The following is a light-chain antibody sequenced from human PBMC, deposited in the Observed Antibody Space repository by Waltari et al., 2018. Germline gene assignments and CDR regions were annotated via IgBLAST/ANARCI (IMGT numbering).Light chain of an antibody. J-gene: IGLJ3*02. CDR1: NIGSKS. CDR3: QVWDSSSDHRWV. Sequence: SYVLTQPPSVSVAPGKTARITCGGNNIGSKSVHWYQQKPGQAPVLVIWDDGDRPSGVPERVSGSNSGNTATLTISRVEAGDEADYCCQVWDSSSDHRWVFGGGTKLTVL. CDR2: DDG. V-gene: IGLV3-21*04.